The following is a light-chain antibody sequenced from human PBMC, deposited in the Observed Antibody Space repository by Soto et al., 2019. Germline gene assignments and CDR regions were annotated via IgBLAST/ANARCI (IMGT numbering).Light chain of an antibody. CDR1: QSVSSY. J-gene: IGKJ1*01. Sequence: EIVLTQSPATLSLSPGERATLSCRASQSVSSYLAWYQQKPGQAPRLLIYDASNRAPGIPARFSGSGSGTDFTLTISSLEPEDFAVYYCQQRSNWPRTFGQGTKVDIK. V-gene: IGKV3-11*01. CDR3: QQRSNWPRT. CDR2: DAS.